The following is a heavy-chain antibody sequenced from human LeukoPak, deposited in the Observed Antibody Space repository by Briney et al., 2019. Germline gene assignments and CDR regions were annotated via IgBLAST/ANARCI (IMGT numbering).Heavy chain of an antibody. V-gene: IGHV1-69*04. Sequence: SVKVSCKASGGTFSSYAISWVRQAPGQGLEWMGRIIPILGIANYAQKFQGRVTITVDKSTSTAYMELSSLRSEDTAVYYCARWRIVGATHFDYWGQGTLVTVSS. CDR2: IIPILGIA. CDR3: ARWRIVGATHFDY. CDR1: GGTFSSYA. J-gene: IGHJ4*02. D-gene: IGHD1-26*01.